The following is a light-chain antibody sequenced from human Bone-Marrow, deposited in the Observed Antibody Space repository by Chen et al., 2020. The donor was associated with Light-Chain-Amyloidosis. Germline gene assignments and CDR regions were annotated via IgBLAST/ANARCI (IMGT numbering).Light chain of an antibody. Sequence: DIQMTQSPSSLSAFVGDRVTITCQASQDISNYLNWYQQKPGKAPKLLIYDASSLVTGVPSRFSGSGSGTDFTFTISSLQPEDFATYYCQHYDSLPLTFGGGTKVAI. CDR2: DAS. V-gene: IGKV1-33*01. J-gene: IGKJ4*01. CDR3: QHYDSLPLT. CDR1: QDISNY.